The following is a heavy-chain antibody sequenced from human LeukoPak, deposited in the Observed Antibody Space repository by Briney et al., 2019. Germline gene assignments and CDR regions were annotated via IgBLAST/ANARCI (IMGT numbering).Heavy chain of an antibody. CDR2: IYTSGST. J-gene: IGHJ4*02. V-gene: IGHV4-61*02. CDR3: ARGVDDYGDYFDY. D-gene: IGHD4-17*01. Sequence: SEILSLTCTVSGGSISSGSYYWSWIRQPAGKGLEWIGRIYTSGSTNYNPFLKSRVTISVDTSKNQFSLKLSSVTAADTAVYHCARGVDDYGDYFDYWGQGTLVTVSS. CDR1: GGSISSGSYY.